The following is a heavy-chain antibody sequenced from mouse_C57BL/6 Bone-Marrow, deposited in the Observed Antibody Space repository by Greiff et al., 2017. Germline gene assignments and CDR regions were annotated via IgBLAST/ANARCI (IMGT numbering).Heavy chain of an antibody. CDR3: ERDVHYYYSSHWFAY. CDR2: ISDGGSYT. V-gene: IGHV5-4*01. D-gene: IGHD1-2*01. Sequence: EVKLQESGGGLVKPGGSLKLSCAASGFTFSSYAMPWVRQTPDKRLEWVATISDGGSYTYYPDNVKGRFTISRDNAKNNLYLQMSHLKSEDTAMYAGERDVHYYYSSHWFAYWGQGTLVTVSA. J-gene: IGHJ3*01. CDR1: GFTFSSYA.